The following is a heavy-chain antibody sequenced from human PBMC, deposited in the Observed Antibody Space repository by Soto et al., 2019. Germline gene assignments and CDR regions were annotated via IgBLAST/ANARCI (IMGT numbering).Heavy chain of an antibody. CDR2: IIPILGPP. D-gene: IGHD3-22*01. CDR1: GGTFTTYT. CDR3: ASPDYSDRSAYYSDY. V-gene: IGHV1-69*08. J-gene: IGHJ4*02. Sequence: QVRLVQSGAEVKKPGSSVKVSCQASGGTFTTYTIIWVRQAPGQGLEWLGRIIPILGPPDYAQKFQGRITITADKSTSAGYMELSSLRSEDTAVYYCASPDYSDRSAYYSDYWGQGTLVTVSS.